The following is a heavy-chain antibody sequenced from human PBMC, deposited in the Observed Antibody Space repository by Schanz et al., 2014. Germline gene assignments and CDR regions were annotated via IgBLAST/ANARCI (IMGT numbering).Heavy chain of an antibody. CDR1: EFTFSTDA. CDR3: AKVRYSSGWRGDYFDE. D-gene: IGHD6-25*01. CDR2: ISASGGDT. J-gene: IGHJ4*02. V-gene: IGHV3-23*01. Sequence: DAHLLESGGGLVQPGGSLRLSCAASEFTFSTDAMSWVRQAPGKGLEWLSVISASGGDTYYADSVKGRFTISRDNSKNTLYLQMNSLRAEDTAVYYCAKVRYSSGWRGDYFDEWGQGTLVTDAS.